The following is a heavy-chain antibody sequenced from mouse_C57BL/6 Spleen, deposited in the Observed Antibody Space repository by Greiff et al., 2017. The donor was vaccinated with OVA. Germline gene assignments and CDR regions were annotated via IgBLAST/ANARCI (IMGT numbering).Heavy chain of an antibody. Sequence: QVQLKQSGPELVKPGASVKISCKASGYAFSSSWMNWVKQRPGKGLEWIGRIYPGDGDTNYNGKFKGKATLTADKSSSTAYMQLSSLTSEDSAVYYCARLGSGAWFAYWGQGTLVTVSA. CDR3: ARLGSGAWFAY. V-gene: IGHV1-82*01. CDR1: GYAFSSSW. J-gene: IGHJ3*01. CDR2: IYPGDGDT. D-gene: IGHD4-1*01.